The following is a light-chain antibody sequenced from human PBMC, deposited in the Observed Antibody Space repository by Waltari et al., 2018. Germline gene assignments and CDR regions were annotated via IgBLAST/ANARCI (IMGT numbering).Light chain of an antibody. CDR2: WAS. CDR3: HQYYRTPLT. CDR1: QNILYTSNNQNS. Sequence: DIVMTQSPDSLAVSLGERATINCKSSQNILYTSNNQNSLAWYQQKPGLPPKLLIYWASTRESGVPYRFSGSWSGTDFTLTISSLQAEDVAVYYCHQYYRTPLTFGQGTKLEIK. V-gene: IGKV4-1*01. J-gene: IGKJ2*01.